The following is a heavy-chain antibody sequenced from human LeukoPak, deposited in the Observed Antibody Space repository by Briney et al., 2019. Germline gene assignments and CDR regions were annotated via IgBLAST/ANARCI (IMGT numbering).Heavy chain of an antibody. J-gene: IGHJ4*02. V-gene: IGHV3-23*01. CDR1: GFTFSNYA. D-gene: IGHD1-1*01. Sequence: GGSLRLSCAASGFTFSNYAMSWVRQAPAKGLEWVSALSSSGGDTFYADSVKGRFTISRDTSKNTLSLQMYSLRAEDTAVYYCAKAGTGTNMIFDYWGQGTLVTVSP. CDR3: AKAGTGTNMIFDY. CDR2: LSSSGGDT.